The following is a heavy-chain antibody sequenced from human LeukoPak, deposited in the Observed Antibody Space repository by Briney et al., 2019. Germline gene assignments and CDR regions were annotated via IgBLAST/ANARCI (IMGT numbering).Heavy chain of an antibody. Sequence: GGSLRLSCAASGFTFSSSAMSWVRQAPGKGLEWVSAISNNGGYTYYADSVQGRFTISRDNSKSTLCLQMNSLRAEDTAVYYCARDGSGSSRYNWFDPWGQGTLVTVSS. CDR1: GFTFSSSA. CDR3: ARDGSGSSRYNWFDP. J-gene: IGHJ5*02. D-gene: IGHD3-10*01. V-gene: IGHV3-23*01. CDR2: ISNNGGYT.